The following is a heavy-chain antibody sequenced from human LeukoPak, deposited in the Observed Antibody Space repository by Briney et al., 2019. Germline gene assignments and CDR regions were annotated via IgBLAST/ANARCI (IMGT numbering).Heavy chain of an antibody. CDR1: GFTLSSYS. V-gene: IGHV3-21*01. J-gene: IGHJ6*02. CDR2: ISSSSSYI. Sequence: PGGSLRLSCAASGFTLSSYSMNWVRQAPGKGLEWVSSISSSSSYIYYADSVKGRFTISRDNAKNSLYLQMNSLRAEDTAVYYCARDLGGDYPLYYYYYYGMDVWGQGTTVTVSS. D-gene: IGHD4-17*01. CDR3: ARDLGGDYPLYYYYYYGMDV.